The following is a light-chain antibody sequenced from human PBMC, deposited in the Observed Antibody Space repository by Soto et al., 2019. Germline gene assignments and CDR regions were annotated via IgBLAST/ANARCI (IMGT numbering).Light chain of an antibody. V-gene: IGLV2-8*01. CDR3: ISYAGSNNLGV. CDR2: EVS. CDR1: SSDVGGYNY. Sequence: QSVVTQPPSASGSPGQSVTISCTGTSSDVGGYNYVSWYQQHPGKAPKLMIYEVSKRPSGVPDRFSGSKSGNTASLTVSGLQAEDEADYYCISYAGSNNLGVFGGGTKVTVL. J-gene: IGLJ2*01.